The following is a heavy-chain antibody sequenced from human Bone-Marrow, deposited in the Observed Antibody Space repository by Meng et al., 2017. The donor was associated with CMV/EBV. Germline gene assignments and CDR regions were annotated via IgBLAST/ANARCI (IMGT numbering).Heavy chain of an antibody. Sequence: ASVKVSCKSSGYTFTGYYIHWVRQAPGQGLEWMGWINPNSGGTNYAQKFQGRVTMTRDTSISTAYMELSRLRSDDTAVYYCARADRRVTTFGGVIGGVFGYWGQGTLVTGSS. V-gene: IGHV1-2*02. CDR1: GYTFTGYY. CDR3: ARADRRVTTFGGVIGGVFGY. CDR2: INPNSGGT. J-gene: IGHJ4*02. D-gene: IGHD3-16*02.